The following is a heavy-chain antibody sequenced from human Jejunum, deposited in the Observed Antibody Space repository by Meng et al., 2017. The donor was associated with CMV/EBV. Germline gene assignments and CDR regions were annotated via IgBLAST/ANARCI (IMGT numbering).Heavy chain of an antibody. CDR1: GLTFSTFW. J-gene: IGHJ4*02. CDR2: IKQDGSAK. V-gene: IGHV3-7*01. Sequence: LSCATSGLTFSTFWMSWFRQAPGKGLEWVAHIKQDGSAKYYVDSVRGRFTISRDNTENSLFLQMNTLRVEDTAVYYCATTSGSFYWGQGALVTVSS. CDR3: ATTSGSFY. D-gene: IGHD6-6*01.